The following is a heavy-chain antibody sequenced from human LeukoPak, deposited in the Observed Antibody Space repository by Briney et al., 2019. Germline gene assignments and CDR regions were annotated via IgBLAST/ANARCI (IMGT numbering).Heavy chain of an antibody. D-gene: IGHD3-22*01. CDR2: IKQDGSEK. CDR3: VRDRGSWNYYDSRSYHFDTLGY. CDR1: GFSFSSYW. J-gene: IGHJ4*02. Sequence: GGSLRLSCAASGFSFSSYWMSWVRQAPGKGLEWVANIKQDGSEKYYVASVKGRFTIPRGNAKNSLYLQMNGLRAEDTAVYYCVRDRGSWNYYDSRSYHFDTLGYWGQGTLVTVSS. V-gene: IGHV3-7*01.